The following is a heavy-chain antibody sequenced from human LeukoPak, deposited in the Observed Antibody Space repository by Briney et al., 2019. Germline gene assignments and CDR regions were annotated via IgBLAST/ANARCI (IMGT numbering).Heavy chain of an antibody. CDR2: IFSNGDT. J-gene: IGHJ4*02. CDR1: EFTVSRNY. Sequence: GGSLRLSCTASEFTVSRNYMLWVRQAPGKGLEWVSLIFSNGDTHYADSVRGRFTISRDNSKNTLDLQMSSLRVEDTAVYYCASGGPTRGTLDYWGQGTLVTVSS. D-gene: IGHD1-26*01. V-gene: IGHV3-66*03. CDR3: ASGGPTRGTLDY.